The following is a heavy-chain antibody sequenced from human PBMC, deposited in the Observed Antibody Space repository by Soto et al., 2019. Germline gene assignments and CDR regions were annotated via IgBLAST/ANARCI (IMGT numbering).Heavy chain of an antibody. CDR2: INSDGSTT. Sequence: EVQLVESGGGLVQPGGSLRLSCAASGFTFSNAWMHWVRQAPGKGLVWVSHINSDGSTTTYADSVKGRFTISRDNAKNTVYLQMNSLRVEDTALYYCAKDTAYSTAYWGQGTLVTDAS. CDR3: AKDTAYSTAY. V-gene: IGHV3-74*01. J-gene: IGHJ4*02. D-gene: IGHD2-2*01. CDR1: GFTFSNAW.